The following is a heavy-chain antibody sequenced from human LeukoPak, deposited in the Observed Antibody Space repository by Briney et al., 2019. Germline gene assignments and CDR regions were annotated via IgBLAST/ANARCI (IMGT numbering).Heavy chain of an antibody. CDR1: GGSISSSNW. V-gene: IGHV4-4*02. D-gene: IGHD6-19*01. J-gene: IGHJ4*02. CDR3: ARQGDSGWYYFGY. Sequence: PSGTLSLTCAVSGGSISSSNWWSWVRQPPGKGLEWIGEIYHSGSTNYNPSLKSRVTISVDKSKNQFSLKLTSVTAADTAAYYCARQGDSGWYYFGYWGQGTLVTVSS. CDR2: IYHSGST.